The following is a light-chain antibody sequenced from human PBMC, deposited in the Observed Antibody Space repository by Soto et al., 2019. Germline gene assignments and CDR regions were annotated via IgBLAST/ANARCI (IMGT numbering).Light chain of an antibody. CDR3: HQYGSLPRT. J-gene: IGKJ1*01. CDR2: GAS. CDR1: QSVSSNY. V-gene: IGKV3-20*01. Sequence: EIVLTQSPGTLSLSPGERATLSCRASQSVSSNYLAWYQQKPGQAPRLLISGASSRATGIPDRFSGSGSGTDFTLTISRLESEDFAVYYCHQYGSLPRTFGQGTKVDVK.